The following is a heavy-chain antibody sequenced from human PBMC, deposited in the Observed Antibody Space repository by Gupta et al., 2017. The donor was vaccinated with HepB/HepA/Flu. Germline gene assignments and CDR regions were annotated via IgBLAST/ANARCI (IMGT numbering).Heavy chain of an antibody. CDR3: ARDDGFSFGDGDAYDL. D-gene: IGHD5-12*01. CDR1: GFTVSSYW. Sequence: EVQLVESGGGLVQPGGSLRLSCAASGFTVSSYWIHWVRQAPGKGLVWVSRINSNGVIISYADSVKGRFTISRDNAKNTVYLQMNSVRAEDTAMYHCARDDGFSFGDGDAYDLGGQGTMVTVSS. J-gene: IGHJ3*01. V-gene: IGHV3-74*01. CDR2: INSNGVII.